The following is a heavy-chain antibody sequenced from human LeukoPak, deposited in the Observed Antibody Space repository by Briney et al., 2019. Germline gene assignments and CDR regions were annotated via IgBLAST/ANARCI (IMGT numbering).Heavy chain of an antibody. CDR1: GFTFSSYA. J-gene: IGHJ4*02. CDR3: ARVRVSVAGHDY. CDR2: IYSSGNT. Sequence: GRSLRLSCAASGFTFSSYAMHWVRQAPGKGLEWVSVIYSSGNTYYADSVKGRFTISRDNSKNTLYLQMNSLRDEDTAVYYCARVRVSVAGHDYWGQGTLVTVSS. D-gene: IGHD6-19*01. V-gene: IGHV3-66*01.